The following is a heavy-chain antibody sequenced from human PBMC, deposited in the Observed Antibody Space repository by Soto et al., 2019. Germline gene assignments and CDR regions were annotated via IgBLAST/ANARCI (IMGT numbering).Heavy chain of an antibody. CDR3: ARCYGIAVVHYYYGMDV. V-gene: IGHV1-18*04. CDR2: ISAYNGNT. J-gene: IGHJ6*02. D-gene: IGHD6-19*01. Sequence: QVQLVQSGAEVKKPGASVKVSCKASGCTFTSYGISWVRQAPGQGLEWMGWISAYNGNTNYAQKLQGRVTMTTDTSTSTAYMELRSLRSDDTAVYYCARCYGIAVVHYYYGMDVWGQGTTVTVSS. CDR1: GCTFTSYG.